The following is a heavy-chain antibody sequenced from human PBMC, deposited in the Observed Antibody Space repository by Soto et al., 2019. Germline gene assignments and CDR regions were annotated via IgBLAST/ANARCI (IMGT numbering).Heavy chain of an antibody. CDR2: ISYDGSNK. D-gene: IGHD7-27*01. CDR3: AKDTWGFERGDY. V-gene: IGHV3-30*18. J-gene: IGHJ4*02. Sequence: QVQLVESGGGVVQPGRSLRLSCAASGFTFSSYGMHWVRQAPGKGLEWVAVISYDGSNKYYADSVKGRFTISRDNSKNTLYLQMNSLRAEDTAVYYCAKDTWGFERGDYWGQGTLVTVSS. CDR1: GFTFSSYG.